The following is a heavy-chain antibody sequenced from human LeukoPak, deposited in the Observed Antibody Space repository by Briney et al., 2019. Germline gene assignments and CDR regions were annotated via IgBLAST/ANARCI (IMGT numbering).Heavy chain of an antibody. D-gene: IGHD6-13*01. CDR2: MNPNSGNT. Sequence: GASVKVSCKASGDIFTSFYMHWVRQAPGQGLEWMGWMNPNSGNTGYAQKFQGRVTMTRNTSISTAYMELSSLRSEDTAVYYCARGPSRDSSSWYYWGQGTLVTVSS. J-gene: IGHJ4*02. V-gene: IGHV1-8*02. CDR3: ARGPSRDSSSWYY. CDR1: GDIFTSFY.